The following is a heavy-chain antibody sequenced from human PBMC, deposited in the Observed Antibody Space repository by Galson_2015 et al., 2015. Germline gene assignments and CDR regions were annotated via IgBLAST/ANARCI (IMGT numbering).Heavy chain of an antibody. CDR1: GFSLSTSGVG. Sequence: PALVNPTQTLTLPCTFSGFSLSTSGVGVGWIRQPPGKALEWLALIYWDDDKRYSPSLKSRLTITKDTSKNQVVLTMTNMDPVDTATYYCAHRPGGPYSSGAVREAFDIWGQGTMVTVSS. V-gene: IGHV2-5*02. D-gene: IGHD6-19*01. CDR2: IYWDDDK. J-gene: IGHJ3*02. CDR3: AHRPGGPYSSGAVREAFDI.